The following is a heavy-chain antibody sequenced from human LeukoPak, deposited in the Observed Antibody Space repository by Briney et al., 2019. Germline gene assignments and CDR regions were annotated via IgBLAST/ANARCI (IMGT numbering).Heavy chain of an antibody. CDR2: INHSGST. Sequence: SETLSLTCAVYGGSFSGYYWSWIRQPPGKGLEWIGEINHSGSTNYNPSLKSRVTISVDASKNQFSLKLSSVTAADTAVYYCARGLISYGGLALDYWGQGTLVTVSS. D-gene: IGHD5-18*01. CDR3: ARGLISYGGLALDY. J-gene: IGHJ4*02. CDR1: GGSFSGYY. V-gene: IGHV4-34*01.